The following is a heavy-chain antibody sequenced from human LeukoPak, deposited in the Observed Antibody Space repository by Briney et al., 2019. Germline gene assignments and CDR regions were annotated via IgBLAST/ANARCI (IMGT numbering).Heavy chain of an antibody. CDR1: GFTFGKYW. Sequence: GGSLRLSCVASGFTFGKYWMSWVRQAPGKGLEWVSALYIGGNTYYADSVRGRFTISRDNSKNTLYLQMNSLRAEDTAIYYCTTAAGYNYGQYWGQGTLVTVSS. D-gene: IGHD5-18*01. CDR3: TTAAGYNYGQY. V-gene: IGHV3-23*05. J-gene: IGHJ4*02. CDR2: LYIGGNT.